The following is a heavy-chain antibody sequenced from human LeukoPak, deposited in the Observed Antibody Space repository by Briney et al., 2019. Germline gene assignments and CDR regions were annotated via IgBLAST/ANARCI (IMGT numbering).Heavy chain of an antibody. J-gene: IGHJ6*03. D-gene: IGHD6-19*01. V-gene: IGHV3-21*01. CDR1: RFTFSSYS. CDR2: ISISSSYI. CDR3: ARETVAVAGSGYYYYMDV. Sequence: PGGSLRLSCAPSRFTFSSYSMNGVRQAPGKGLEWVSSISISSSYIYYADSVKGRFTISRNNAKNSLYLQMNSLRAEDTAVYYCARETVAVAGSGYYYYMDVWGKGTTVTVSS.